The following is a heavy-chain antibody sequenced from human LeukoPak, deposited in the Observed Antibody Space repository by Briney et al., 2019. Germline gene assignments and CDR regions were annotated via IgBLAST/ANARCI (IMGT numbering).Heavy chain of an antibody. CDR1: GFTFSSYS. D-gene: IGHD3-22*01. Sequence: GGSLRLSCAASGFTFSSYSMNWVRQAPGKGLEWVGFIRSKAYGGTTEYAASVKGRFTISRDDSKSIAYLQMNSLKTEDTALYYCSRDTYYYDSSGYAWDWGQGTLVTVSS. J-gene: IGHJ4*02. V-gene: IGHV3-49*04. CDR3: SRDTYYYDSSGYAWD. CDR2: IRSKAYGGTT.